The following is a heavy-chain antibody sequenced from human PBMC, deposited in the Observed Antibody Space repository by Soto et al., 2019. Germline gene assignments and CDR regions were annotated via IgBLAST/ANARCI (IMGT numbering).Heavy chain of an antibody. CDR2: ISYDGSNK. Sequence: QVQLVESGGGVVQPGRSLRLSCAASGFTFSSYAMHWVRQAPGKGLEWVAVISYDGSNKYYADSVKGRFTISRDNSKNTLYLEMNSLRAEDTAVYYCAGGGGPRITILGVARYGMDVWGQGTTVTVSS. V-gene: IGHV3-30-3*01. D-gene: IGHD3-3*01. J-gene: IGHJ6*02. CDR1: GFTFSSYA. CDR3: AGGGGPRITILGVARYGMDV.